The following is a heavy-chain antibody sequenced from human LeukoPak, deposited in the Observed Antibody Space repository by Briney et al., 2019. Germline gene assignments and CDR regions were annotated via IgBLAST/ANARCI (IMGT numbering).Heavy chain of an antibody. CDR2: IWYDGSNK. D-gene: IGHD6-19*01. J-gene: IGHJ4*02. Sequence: GGSLRPSCAASGFTFSSYGMHWVRQAPGKGLEWVAVIWYDGSNKYYADSVKGRFTISRDNSKNTLYLQMNSLRAEDTAVYYCARGYSSGWSYYFDYWGQGTLVTVSS. CDR1: GFTFSSYG. V-gene: IGHV3-33*08. CDR3: ARGYSSGWSYYFDY.